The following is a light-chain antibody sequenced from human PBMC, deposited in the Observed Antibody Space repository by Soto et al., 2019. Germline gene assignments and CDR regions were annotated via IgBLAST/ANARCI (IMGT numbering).Light chain of an antibody. CDR2: DKS. Sequence: EIVLTQSPATLSLSPGERATLSCRASETIRGLLAWYQQRPGQHPRLLIYDKSNRATGIPARFSGSGSGTDFTLTIRGIEPAELGVYYCQQRHNWPITFGQGKRLEIK. CDR1: ETIRGL. J-gene: IGKJ5*01. CDR3: QQRHNWPIT. V-gene: IGKV3-11*01.